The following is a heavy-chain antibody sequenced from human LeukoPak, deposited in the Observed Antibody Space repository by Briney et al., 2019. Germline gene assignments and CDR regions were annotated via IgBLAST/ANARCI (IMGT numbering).Heavy chain of an antibody. CDR1: GFTFSSYW. CDR3: ARTNDYGDYFDY. CDR2: INSDGSST. J-gene: IGHJ4*02. Sequence: GGSLRLSCAATGFTFSSYWMHWVRQAPGKGLVLVSRINSDGSSTSYADSVKGRFTISRDNAKNTLYLQMNSLRAEDTAVYYCARTNDYGDYFDYWGQGTLVTVSS. D-gene: IGHD4-17*01. V-gene: IGHV3-74*01.